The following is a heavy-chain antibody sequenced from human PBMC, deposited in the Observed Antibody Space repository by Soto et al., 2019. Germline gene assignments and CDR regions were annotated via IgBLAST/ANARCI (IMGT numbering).Heavy chain of an antibody. CDR1: GGSFNRHT. V-gene: IGHV1-69*01. J-gene: IGHJ4*02. CDR3: ARGFAGRDNTWYNFDY. D-gene: IGHD1-20*01. CDR2: IIPIFGTA. Sequence: QVQLVQSGAEVRKPGSSVRVSCKASGGSFNRHTISWVRQAPGQGLEWMGGIIPIFGTANHAQKFQGRVTIIADESTSTVYMELSSLRSDDTAIYYCARGFAGRDNTWYNFDYWGQGTLVTVSS.